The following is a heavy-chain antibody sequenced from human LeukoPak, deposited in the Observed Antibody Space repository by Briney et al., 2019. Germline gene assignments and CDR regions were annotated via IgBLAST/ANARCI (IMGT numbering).Heavy chain of an antibody. D-gene: IGHD3-22*01. J-gene: IGHJ4*02. CDR1: GGSISSGSYY. CDR3: ARGATYYYDSSGYYPFDY. CDR2: IYTSGST. V-gene: IGHV4-61*02. Sequence: SETLSLTCTVSGGSISSGSYYWSWIRQPAGKGLEWIGRIYTSGSTNYNPSLKSRVTISVDTSKNQFSLKLSSVTAADTAVYYGARGATYYYDSSGYYPFDYWGQGTLVTVSS.